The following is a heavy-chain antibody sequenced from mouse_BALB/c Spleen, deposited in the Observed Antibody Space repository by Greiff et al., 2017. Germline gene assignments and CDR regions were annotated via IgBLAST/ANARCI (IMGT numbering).Heavy chain of an antibody. CDR3: ARSGRYAAWFAY. CDR2: IWSDGST. CDR1: GFSLTSYG. V-gene: IGHV2-6-2*01. J-gene: IGHJ3*01. Sequence: VHVVESGPDLVAPSQSLSITCTVSGFSLTSYGVHWVRQPPGKGLAWLVVIWSDGSTTYNSALKSRLSISKDNSKSQVFLKMNSLQTDDTAMYYCARSGRYAAWFAYWGQGTLVTVSA. D-gene: IGHD2-14*01.